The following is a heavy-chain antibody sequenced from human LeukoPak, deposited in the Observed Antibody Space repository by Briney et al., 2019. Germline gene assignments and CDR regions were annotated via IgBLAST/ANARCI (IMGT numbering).Heavy chain of an antibody. CDR3: ARETSGYYYKSYFDY. Sequence: GGSLRLSCAASGFTFSSYWMHWVRQAPGEGLVWVSRINNDGSRTSYADSVKGRFTISRDNAKNTLYLQMNSLRVEDTAVYYCARETSGYYYKSYFDYWGQGTLVTVSS. CDR1: GFTFSSYW. D-gene: IGHD3-22*01. CDR2: INNDGSRT. J-gene: IGHJ4*02. V-gene: IGHV3-74*01.